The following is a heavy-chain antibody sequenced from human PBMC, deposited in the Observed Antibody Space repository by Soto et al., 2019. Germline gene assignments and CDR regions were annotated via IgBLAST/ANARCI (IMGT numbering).Heavy chain of an antibody. CDR3: ASKIVTPGYHYYDY. J-gene: IGHJ4*02. D-gene: IGHD3-9*01. V-gene: IGHV3-48*03. CDR1: GFSFSSCE. Sequence: PGGSLRLSCAASGFSFSSCEMSWVRQAPGKGLEWVSYISGSGTSTQYSDSVKGRFTISRDNAKNSLHLQMNSLGAEDTAVYYCASKIVTPGYHYYDYWGQGTLVTVS. CDR2: ISGSGTST.